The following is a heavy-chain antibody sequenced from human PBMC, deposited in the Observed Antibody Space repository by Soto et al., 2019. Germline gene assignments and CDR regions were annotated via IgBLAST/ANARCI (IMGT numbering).Heavy chain of an antibody. CDR1: GGPYNSFA. D-gene: IGHD3-10*01. Sequence: SLKVSCKASGGPYNSFASSWVRQAHGQGLEWIGGIIPVFGTATYAQKFKGRVTITAEESTSTAYMELSSLTSEDTAVYYCARFLGGAGSYYDGQNYNYYNGMDVWGQGTTVTVSS. J-gene: IGHJ6*02. CDR3: ARFLGGAGSYYDGQNYNYYNGMDV. CDR2: IIPVFGTA. V-gene: IGHV1-69*13.